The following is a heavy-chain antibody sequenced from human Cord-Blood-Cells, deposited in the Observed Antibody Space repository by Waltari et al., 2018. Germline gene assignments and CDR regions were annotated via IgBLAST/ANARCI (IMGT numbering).Heavy chain of an antibody. Sequence: EKGLEWVSSISSSSSYIYYADSVKGRFTISRDNAKNSLYLQMNSLRAEDTAVYYCARLGSQLGLDAFDIWGQGTMVTVSS. V-gene: IGHV3-21*01. CDR3: ARLGSQLGLDAFDI. D-gene: IGHD1-1*01. J-gene: IGHJ3*02. CDR2: ISSSSSYI.